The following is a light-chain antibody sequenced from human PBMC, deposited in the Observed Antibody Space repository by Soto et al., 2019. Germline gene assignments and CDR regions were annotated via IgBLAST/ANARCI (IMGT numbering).Light chain of an antibody. CDR2: SNN. CDR3: AAWDDSLNGPV. V-gene: IGLV1-44*01. Sequence: QSVLTQPPSAYGTPGQRVTISCSGSSSNLGSNTVNWYQQLPGTAPKLLIYSNNQRPSGVPDRFSGSKSGTSASLAISGLQSEDEADYYCAAWDDSLNGPVFGGGTKLTVL. J-gene: IGLJ3*02. CDR1: SSNLGSNT.